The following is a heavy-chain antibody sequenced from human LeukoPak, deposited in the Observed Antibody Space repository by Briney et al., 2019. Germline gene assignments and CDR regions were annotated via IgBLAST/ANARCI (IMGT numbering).Heavy chain of an antibody. Sequence: ASETLSLTCAVSGGSISSYYWSWIRQPPGKGLEWIGYIYYSGSTNYNPSLKSRVTISVDTSKNQFSLKLSSVTAADTAVYYCARSSTRYGCDYWGQGTLVTVSS. CDR1: GGSISSYY. CDR2: IYYSGST. J-gene: IGHJ4*02. D-gene: IGHD6-13*01. CDR3: ARSSTRYGCDY. V-gene: IGHV4-59*01.